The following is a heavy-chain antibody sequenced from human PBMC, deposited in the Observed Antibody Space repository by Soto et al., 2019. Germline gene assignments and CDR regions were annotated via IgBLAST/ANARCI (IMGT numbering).Heavy chain of an antibody. V-gene: IGHV4-34*01. J-gene: IGHJ4*02. CDR2: INHSGST. Sequence: SETLSLTCAVYGGSFSGYNWSWIRQPPGKWLEWIGEINHSGSTNYNPSLKSRVTISVDTYKNKFSLKLSSVTAADTAVYYCARGGSYSSPYFDYWGQGPLVTVSS. CDR1: GGSFSGYN. CDR3: ARGGSYSSPYFDY. D-gene: IGHD6-13*01.